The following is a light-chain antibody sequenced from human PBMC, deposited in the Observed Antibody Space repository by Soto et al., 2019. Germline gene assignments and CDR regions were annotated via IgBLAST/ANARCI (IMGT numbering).Light chain of an antibody. V-gene: IGKV1-9*01. Sequence: ILLTQSPSSLSASVGDRVTITCRASQGISNYLAWYQQKPGKTPRLLIYGATTLQSGVPSRFSGSGSGTDFALTISSLQPEDFATYYCQQLKSYVTFGQGTRLEIK. CDR2: GAT. J-gene: IGKJ5*01. CDR3: QQLKSYVT. CDR1: QGISNY.